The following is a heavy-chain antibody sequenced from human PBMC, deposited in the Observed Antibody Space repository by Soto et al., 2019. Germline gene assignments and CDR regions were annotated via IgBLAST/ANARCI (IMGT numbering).Heavy chain of an antibody. CDR2: IRSKAYGGTT. CDR3: TRALLRYFDWLLLRFDP. D-gene: IGHD3-9*01. Sequence: GESLRLSCTASGFTFGDYAMSWFRQAPGKGLEWVGFIRSKAYGGTTEYAASVKGRFTISRDDSKSIAYLQMNSLKTEDTAVYYCTRALLRYFDWLLLRFDPWGQGTLVTVSS. CDR1: GFTFGDYA. V-gene: IGHV3-49*03. J-gene: IGHJ5*02.